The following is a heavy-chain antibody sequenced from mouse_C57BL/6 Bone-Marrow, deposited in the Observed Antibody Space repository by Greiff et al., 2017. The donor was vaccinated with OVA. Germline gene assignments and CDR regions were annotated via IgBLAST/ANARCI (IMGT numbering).Heavy chain of an antibody. D-gene: IGHD2-3*01. CDR2: ISSGSSTI. J-gene: IGHJ3*01. V-gene: IGHV5-17*01. Sequence: EVKLVESGGGLVKPGGSLKLSCAASGFTFSDYGMHWVRQAPEKGLEWVAYISSGSSTIYYADIVKGRFTISRDNAKNTLFLQMTSLRSEDTAMYYCARPYDGYYAWFAYWGQGTLVTVSA. CDR1: GFTFSDYG. CDR3: ARPYDGYYAWFAY.